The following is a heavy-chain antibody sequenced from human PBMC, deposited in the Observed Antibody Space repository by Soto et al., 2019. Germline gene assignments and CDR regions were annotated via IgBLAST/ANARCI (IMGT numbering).Heavy chain of an antibody. V-gene: IGHV4-59*01. CDR1: GGSISSYY. CDR2: IYYSGST. CDR3: ARYYYDSSGHYYGSGLMGFDP. J-gene: IGHJ5*02. Sequence: SETLSLTCTVSGGSISSYYWSWIRQPPGKGLEWIGYIYYSGSTNYNPSLKSRVTISVDTSKNQFSLKLSSVTAADTAVYYCARYYYDSSGHYYGSGLMGFDPWGHGTLVTVSS. D-gene: IGHD3-22*01.